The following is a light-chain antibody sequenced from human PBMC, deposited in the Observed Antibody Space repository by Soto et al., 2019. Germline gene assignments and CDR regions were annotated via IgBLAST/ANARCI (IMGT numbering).Light chain of an antibody. CDR2: EVS. V-gene: IGLV2-14*01. Sequence: QSALTQPASVSGSPGQSIAISCTGSSSDVGIYNYVSWYQQHPDKVPKLIIYEVSNRPSGVSNRFSGSKSGNTASLTISGLQAEDEADYYCSSCTTSSTRVFGTGTKVTVL. CDR3: SSCTTSSTRV. CDR1: SSDVGIYNY. J-gene: IGLJ1*01.